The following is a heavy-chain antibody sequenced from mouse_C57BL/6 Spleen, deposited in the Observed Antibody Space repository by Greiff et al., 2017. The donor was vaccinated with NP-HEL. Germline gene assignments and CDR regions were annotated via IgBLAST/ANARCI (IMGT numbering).Heavy chain of an antibody. V-gene: IGHV1-20*01. CDR3: ARSLYSYYFDY. Sequence: VQRVESGPELVKPGDSVKISCKASGYSFTGYFMNWVMQSHGKSLEWIGRINPYNGDTFYNQKFKGKATLTVDKSSSKAHMELRSLTSEDSAVYYCARSLYSYYFDYWGQGTTLTVSS. CDR2: INPYNGDT. CDR1: GYSFTGYF. J-gene: IGHJ2*01. D-gene: IGHD2-1*01.